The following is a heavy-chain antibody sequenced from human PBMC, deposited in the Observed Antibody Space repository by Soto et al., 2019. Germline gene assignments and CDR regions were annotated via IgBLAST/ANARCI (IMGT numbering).Heavy chain of an antibody. CDR2: IYYSGST. J-gene: IGHJ5*02. D-gene: IGHD6-6*01. Sequence: PSETLSLTCTVSGGSISSSSYYWGWIRQPPGKGLEWIGSIYYSGSTYYNPSLKSRVTISVDTSKNQFSLKLSSVTAADTAVYYCASIAAPSDWFDPWGQGTLVTVSS. CDR1: GGSISSSSYY. CDR3: ASIAAPSDWFDP. V-gene: IGHV4-39*01.